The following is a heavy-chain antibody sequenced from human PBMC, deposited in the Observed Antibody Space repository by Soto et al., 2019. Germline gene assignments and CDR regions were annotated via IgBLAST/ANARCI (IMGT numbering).Heavy chain of an antibody. CDR2: IWYDGSNK. CDR1: GFTFSSYG. D-gene: IGHD5-18*01. Sequence: LRLSCAASGFTFSSYGMHWARQAPGKGLEWVAVIWYDGSNKYYADSVKGRFTISRDNSKNTLYLQMNSLRAEDTAVYYCARDGYPPGTAMVLDYYYYYGMDVWGQGTTVTVSS. V-gene: IGHV3-33*01. J-gene: IGHJ6*02. CDR3: ARDGYPPGTAMVLDYYYYYGMDV.